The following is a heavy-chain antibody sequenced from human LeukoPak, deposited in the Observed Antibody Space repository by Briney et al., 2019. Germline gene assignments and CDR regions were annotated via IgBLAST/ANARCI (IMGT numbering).Heavy chain of an antibody. Sequence: TGGSLRLSCAASGFTFNNYAMTWVRQAPGKGLEWVSIITGTGDTTYYADSVKGRFTISRDNSRNTLYLQMNSLRAEDTAVYYCAKARTVVWFGELCDYWGQGTLVTVSS. J-gene: IGHJ4*02. CDR3: AKARTVVWFGELCDY. D-gene: IGHD3-10*01. CDR2: ITGTGDTT. CDR1: GFTFNNYA. V-gene: IGHV3-23*01.